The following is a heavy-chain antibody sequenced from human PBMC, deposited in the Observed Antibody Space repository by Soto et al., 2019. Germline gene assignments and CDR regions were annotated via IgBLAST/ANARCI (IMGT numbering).Heavy chain of an antibody. CDR1: GFILSDCA. J-gene: IGHJ6*03. CDR2: ISSSSSVI. Sequence: EVQLVESGGGLVQPGGSLRLSCATSGFILSDCAMNWVRQAPGKGLEWVSYISSSSSVIDYADSVKGRFTVSRDNARNSLSLQMTSLRAEDTAVYDCARDLSWGSNWYYYMDVWGKGTTVTGSS. CDR3: ARDLSWGSNWYYYMDV. D-gene: IGHD7-27*01. V-gene: IGHV3-48*01.